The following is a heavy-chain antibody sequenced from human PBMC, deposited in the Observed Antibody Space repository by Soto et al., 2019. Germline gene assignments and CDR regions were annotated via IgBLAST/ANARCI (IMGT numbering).Heavy chain of an antibody. V-gene: IGHV3-33*01. Sequence: GGSLRLSCAASGFTFSSSGMHWVRQVPGKGLEWVAVVWYDGSNKYYADSVKGRFTISRDNAKNTLYLQMNSLRAEDTAVYYCARDGSSLLTFLDYWGQGTLVTVSS. CDR3: ARDGSSLLTFLDY. CDR1: GFTFSSSG. D-gene: IGHD6-6*01. J-gene: IGHJ4*02. CDR2: VWYDGSNK.